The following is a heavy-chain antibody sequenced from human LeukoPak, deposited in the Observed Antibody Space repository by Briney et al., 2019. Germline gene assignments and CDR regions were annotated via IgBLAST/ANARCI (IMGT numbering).Heavy chain of an antibody. Sequence: GRSLRLSCAASGFTFSSYAMHWVRQAPGKGLEWVAVISYDGSNKYYADSVKGRFTISRDNSKNTLYLQMNSLRVEDTAVYYCARKKGYSGYDFFDYWGQGTLVTVSS. V-gene: IGHV3-30*04. D-gene: IGHD5-12*01. CDR1: GFTFSSYA. CDR3: ARKKGYSGYDFFDY. J-gene: IGHJ4*02. CDR2: ISYDGSNK.